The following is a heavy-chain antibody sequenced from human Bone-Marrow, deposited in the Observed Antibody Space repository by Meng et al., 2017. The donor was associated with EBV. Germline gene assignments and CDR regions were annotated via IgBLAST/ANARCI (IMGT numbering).Heavy chain of an antibody. J-gene: IGHJ4*02. Sequence: QVQLVQSGAEVAKPGASVKVSCKTSGYIFNTYGVTWVRQAPGQGLEWMGWISTYNGNTNYAQKFQGRVTMTTDTSTSTVYLELRSLRSDDTAVYFCARGGYCVSTSCAHFDYWGQGTLVTVSS. V-gene: IGHV1-18*01. CDR2: ISTYNGNT. D-gene: IGHD2-2*03. CDR1: GYIFNTYG. CDR3: ARGGYCVSTSCAHFDY.